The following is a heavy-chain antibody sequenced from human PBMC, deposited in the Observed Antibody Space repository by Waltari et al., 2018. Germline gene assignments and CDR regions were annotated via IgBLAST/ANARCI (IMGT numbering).Heavy chain of an antibody. J-gene: IGHJ5*02. CDR1: SGDW. CDR2: IKQDESEK. Sequence: SGDWMSWVRQAPGKGLEWVANIKQDESEKNYVDSVKGRLTISRDNAKNSLYLQMSSLRAEDTAVYYCARGRITIGPWGQGTLVTVSS. V-gene: IGHV3-7*03. D-gene: IGHD3-10*01. CDR3: ARGRITIGP.